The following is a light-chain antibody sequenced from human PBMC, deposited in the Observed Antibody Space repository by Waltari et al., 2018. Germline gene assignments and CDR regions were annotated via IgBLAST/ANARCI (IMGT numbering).Light chain of an antibody. CDR1: QSVASY. J-gene: IGKJ5*01. CDR2: DAS. Sequence: ILLTQSPATLSLSPGERVAITSRASQSVASYLAWYQQKPGQAHRPLIYDASNRPTGVPARFSGSGSGTDVTLTISSLKPEDFSDYYCHQRNNWPATFGQGTRLEIK. CDR3: HQRNNWPAT. V-gene: IGKV3-11*01.